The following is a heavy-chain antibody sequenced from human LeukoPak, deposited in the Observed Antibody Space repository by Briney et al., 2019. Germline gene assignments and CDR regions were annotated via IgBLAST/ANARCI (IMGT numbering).Heavy chain of an antibody. CDR1: GGSISSGDYY. D-gene: IGHD3-3*01. CDR3: ARGSRGKRFLEWFVDY. V-gene: IGHV4-30-4*08. J-gene: IGHJ4*02. CDR2: IYYSGST. Sequence: SETLSLTCTVSGGSISSGDYYWSWIRQPPGKGLEWIGYIYYSGSTYYNPSLKSRVTISVDTSKNQFSLKLSSVTAADTAVYYCARGSRGKRFLEWFVDYWGQGTLVTVSS.